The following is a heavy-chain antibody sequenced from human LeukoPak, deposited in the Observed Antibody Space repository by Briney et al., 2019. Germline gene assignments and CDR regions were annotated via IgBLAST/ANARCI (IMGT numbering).Heavy chain of an antibody. D-gene: IGHD3-22*01. CDR2: ISYDGSNK. J-gene: IGHJ4*02. CDR1: GFTFSSYA. V-gene: IGHV3-30-3*01. Sequence: GGSLRLSCAASGFTFSSYAMHWVRQAPGKGLEWVAVISYDGSNKYYADSVKGRFTISRDNSKNTLYLQMNSLRAEGTAVYYCARDWSDGYYDSSGYYAYWGQRTLVTVSS. CDR3: ARDWSDGYYDSSGYYAY.